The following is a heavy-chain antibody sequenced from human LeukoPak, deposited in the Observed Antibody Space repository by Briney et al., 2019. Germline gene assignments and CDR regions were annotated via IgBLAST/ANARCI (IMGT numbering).Heavy chain of an antibody. Sequence: SETLFLTCAVSGGSISSGGYSWSWIRQPPGKGLEWIGYIYHSGSTYYNPSLKSRVTISVDRSKNQFSLKLSSVTTADTAVYYCARGVPAAIDYWGQGTLVTVSS. D-gene: IGHD2-2*01. J-gene: IGHJ4*02. CDR2: IYHSGST. V-gene: IGHV4-30-2*01. CDR1: GGSISSGGYS. CDR3: ARGVPAAIDY.